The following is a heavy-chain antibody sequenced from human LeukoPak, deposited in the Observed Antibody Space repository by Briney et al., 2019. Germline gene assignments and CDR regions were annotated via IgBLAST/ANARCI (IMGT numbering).Heavy chain of an antibody. CDR2: IYYSGST. Sequence: SETLSLSCTVSGGSISTYYWSWIRQPPGKGLEWIGYIYYSGSTNYNPSLKSRVTISVDTSKNQFSLKLSSVTAADTAVYYCARRGIENYYYYMDVWGKGTTVTVSS. D-gene: IGHD2-21*01. CDR3: ARRGIENYYYYMDV. CDR1: GGSISTYY. J-gene: IGHJ6*03. V-gene: IGHV4-59*01.